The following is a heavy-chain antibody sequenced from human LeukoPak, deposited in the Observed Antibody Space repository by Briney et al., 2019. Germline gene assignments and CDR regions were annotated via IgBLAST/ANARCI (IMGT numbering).Heavy chain of an antibody. D-gene: IGHD3-22*01. V-gene: IGHV1-18*01. CDR3: ARDRMGYYDSSGYCLFDY. J-gene: IGHJ4*02. CDR1: GYTFSNYG. Sequence: GPVKVSCKASGYTFSNYGISWVRQAPGQGLEWMGWISAYNGNTNYAQKFQGRVTMTKDTSTSTAYMELRSLRSDDTAVYYCARDRMGYYDSSGYCLFDYWGQGTLVTVSS. CDR2: ISAYNGNT.